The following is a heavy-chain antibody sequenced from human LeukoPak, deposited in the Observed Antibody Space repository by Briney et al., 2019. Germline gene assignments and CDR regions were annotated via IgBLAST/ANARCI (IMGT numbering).Heavy chain of an antibody. CDR3: AKSPPGDNIATIKLFDF. V-gene: IGHV3-30*02. D-gene: IGHD5-12*01. J-gene: IGHJ4*02. CDR1: GFTFSSYG. Sequence: GGSLRLSCAASGFTFSSYGMHWVRQAPGKGLEWVAFIRYDGSNKYYADSVKGRFTISRDNSKNTLYLQMNSLRAEDTAVYYRAKSPPGDNIATIKLFDFLGQGTLVTVSS. CDR2: IRYDGSNK.